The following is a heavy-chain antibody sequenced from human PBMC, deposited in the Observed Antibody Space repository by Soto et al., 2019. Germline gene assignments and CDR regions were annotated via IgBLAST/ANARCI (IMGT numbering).Heavy chain of an antibody. CDR3: ARDALFIAVAGTPLDY. D-gene: IGHD6-19*01. CDR1: GYTFTRYG. Sequence: ASVKVSCKASGYTFTRYGISWVRQAPGQGLEWMGWISAYNGNTNYAQKLQGRVTMTTDTSTSTAYMELRSLRSDDTAVYYCARDALFIAVAGTPLDYWGQGTLVTVSS. J-gene: IGHJ4*02. V-gene: IGHV1-18*01. CDR2: ISAYNGNT.